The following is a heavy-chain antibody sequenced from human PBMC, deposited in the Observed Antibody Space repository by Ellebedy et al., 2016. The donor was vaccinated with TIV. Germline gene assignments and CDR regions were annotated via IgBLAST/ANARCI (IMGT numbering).Heavy chain of an antibody. V-gene: IGHV4-59*12. J-gene: IGHJ4*02. Sequence: MPSETLSLTCTVSGVSISIYSWSWIRQPPGKGLEWIGEIWHSGSTNYNPSLKSRVTISVDKSKNHFSLKLSSVTAADTAVYFCARRTTMVRGIDYWGQGTLVTVSS. CDR1: GVSISIYS. CDR2: IWHSGST. D-gene: IGHD3-10*01. CDR3: ARRTTMVRGIDY.